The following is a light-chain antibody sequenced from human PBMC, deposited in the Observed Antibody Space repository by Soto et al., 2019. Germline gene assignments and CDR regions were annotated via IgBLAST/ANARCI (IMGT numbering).Light chain of an antibody. J-gene: IGKJ4*01. CDR1: QSFSSSY. CDR3: QQVSCYTLT. Sequence: DIELPQSPCSQSLSPKERATLYCSSSQSFSSSYLAWYQQKPGQAPRLLIYGASSRATGIPDRFSGSGSGTDFTLTISRLEPEDFAVYYCQQVSCYTLTVGGGTKVDI. CDR2: GAS. V-gene: IGKV3-20*01.